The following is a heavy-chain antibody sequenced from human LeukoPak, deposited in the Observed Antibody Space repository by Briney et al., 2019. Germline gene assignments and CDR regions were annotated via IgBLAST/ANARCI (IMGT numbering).Heavy chain of an antibody. CDR1: LYSFTSYD. V-gene: IGHV1-8*01. CDR3: SRVYSSSWSPVDPFDI. Sequence: ASVKVSCKASLYSFTSYDINGVRPATRRGVDLMGWMNPNRGNPHYAQKPQGRGTMTRNTSQRKGYMELSTLIYEQTGVYYFSRVYSSSWSPVDPFDIWGQGTMVTVSS. CDR2: MNPNRGNP. J-gene: IGHJ3*02. D-gene: IGHD6-13*01.